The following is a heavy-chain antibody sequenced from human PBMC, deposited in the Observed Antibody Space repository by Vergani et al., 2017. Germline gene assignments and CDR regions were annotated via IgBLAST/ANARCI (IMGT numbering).Heavy chain of an antibody. CDR3: AKDRDIVVVVAATVFDY. CDR1: GFTFSRYA. V-gene: IGHV3-23*04. J-gene: IGHJ4*02. D-gene: IGHD2-15*01. Sequence: EVQLVESGGGLVKPGGSLRLSCAASGFTFSRYAMSWVRQAPGKGLEWVSAISGSGGSTYYADSVKGRFTISRDNSKNTLYLQMNSLRAEDTAVYYCAKDRDIVVVVAATVFDYWGQGSLVTGSS. CDR2: ISGSGGST.